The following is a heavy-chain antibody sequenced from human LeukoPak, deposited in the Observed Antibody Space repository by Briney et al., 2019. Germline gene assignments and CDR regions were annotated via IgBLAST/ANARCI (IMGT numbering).Heavy chain of an antibody. CDR1: GFTFSSYA. J-gene: IGHJ5*02. D-gene: IGHD2-2*01. Sequence: GGSLRLSCAASGFTFSSYAMSWVRQAPGKGLEWVSVVSGSGGSTYYADSVKGRFTISRDNSKNTLYLQMNSLKAEDTAVYYCAKESELLCGGWFDPRGQGTLVTVSS. CDR3: AKESELLCGGWFDP. V-gene: IGHV3-23*01. CDR2: VSGSGGST.